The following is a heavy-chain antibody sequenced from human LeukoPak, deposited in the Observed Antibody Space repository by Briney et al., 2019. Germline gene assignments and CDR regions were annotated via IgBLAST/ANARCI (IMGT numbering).Heavy chain of an antibody. J-gene: IGHJ6*03. D-gene: IGHD6-6*01. CDR2: IIPIFGTA. CDR1: GYTFSSYA. CDR3: AREREARYSSSSEDYYYYMDV. Sequence: GASVKVSCKASGYTFSSYAISWVRQAPGQGLEWMGGIIPIFGTANYAQKFQGRVTITADESTSSAYMELSSLRSEDTAVYYCAREREARYSSSSEDYYYYMDVWGKGTTVTVSS. V-gene: IGHV1-69*13.